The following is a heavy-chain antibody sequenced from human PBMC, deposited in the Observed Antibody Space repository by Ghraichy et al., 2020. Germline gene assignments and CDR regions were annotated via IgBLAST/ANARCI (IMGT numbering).Heavy chain of an antibody. J-gene: IGHJ6*02. CDR2: ITSSSRRI. Sequence: ESLNISCVGSGFTFGGYGMNWVRQSPGKGLEWVSYITSSSRRIFYADSVKGRFTISRDNAKNSLSLQMNSLRDEDTAVYYCARGSRVVRFFYYDGMDVWGQGTTVTVSS. CDR1: GFTFGGYG. D-gene: IGHD4-23*01. CDR3: ARGSRVVRFFYYDGMDV. V-gene: IGHV3-48*02.